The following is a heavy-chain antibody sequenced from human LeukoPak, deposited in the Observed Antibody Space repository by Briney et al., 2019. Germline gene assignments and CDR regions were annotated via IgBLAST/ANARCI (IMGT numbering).Heavy chain of an antibody. V-gene: IGHV3-33*01. J-gene: IGHJ4*02. CDR1: GFTFSSYG. Sequence: GGSLRLSCAASGFTFSSYGMHWVRQAPGKGLEWVAVIWYDGSNKYYADSVKGRFTISRDNSKNTLYLQMNSLRAEDTAVYYCARDREYYGAETEGSNGYWGQGTLVTVSS. D-gene: IGHD3-10*01. CDR2: IWYDGSNK. CDR3: ARDREYYGAETEGSNGY.